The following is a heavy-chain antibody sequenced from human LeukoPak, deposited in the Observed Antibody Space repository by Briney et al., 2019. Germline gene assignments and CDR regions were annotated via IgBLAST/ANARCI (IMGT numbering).Heavy chain of an antibody. Sequence: SGTLSLTCAVSGGSISSSNWWSWVRPPPGKGLGWIGEIYHSGSTNYNPSLKSRVTISVDTSKNQFSLKLSSVTAADTAVYYCARGQYGDYEFDYWDQGTLDTVSS. D-gene: IGHD4-17*01. J-gene: IGHJ4*02. CDR1: GGSISSSNW. V-gene: IGHV4-4*02. CDR3: ARGQYGDYEFDY. CDR2: IYHSGST.